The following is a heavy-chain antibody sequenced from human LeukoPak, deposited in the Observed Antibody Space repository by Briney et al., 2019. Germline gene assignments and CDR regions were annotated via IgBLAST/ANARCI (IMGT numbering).Heavy chain of an antibody. D-gene: IGHD3-3*01. CDR2: IYPNSGGT. J-gene: IGHJ6*04. Sequence: GASVKVSCKASGYTFTGYYMHWVRQAPGQSLEWMGWIYPNSGGTNYAQKFQGRVTMTRDTSINTAYMELSRLRSDDTAVYYCATWNSFSFWSGYPPLDVWAKGTTVTVSS. CDR3: ATWNSFSFWSGYPPLDV. CDR1: GYTFTGYY. V-gene: IGHV1-2*02.